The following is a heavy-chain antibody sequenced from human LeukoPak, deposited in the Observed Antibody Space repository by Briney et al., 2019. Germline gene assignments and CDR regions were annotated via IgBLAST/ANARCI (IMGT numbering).Heavy chain of an antibody. V-gene: IGHV1-24*01. CDR2: FDPEDGET. Sequence: ASVKVSCKVSGYTLTELSMHWVRQAPGKGLEWMGGFDPEDGETIYAQKFQGRVTMTEDTPTDTAYMELSSLRSEDTAVYYCATDWPRGYSYGLGYWGQGTLVTVSS. J-gene: IGHJ4*02. D-gene: IGHD5-18*01. CDR1: GYTLTELS. CDR3: ATDWPRGYSYGLGY.